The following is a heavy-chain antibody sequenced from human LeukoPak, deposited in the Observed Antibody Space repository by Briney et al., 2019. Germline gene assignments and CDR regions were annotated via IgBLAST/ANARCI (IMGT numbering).Heavy chain of an antibody. CDR1: AGSISSYY. Sequence: MPSQTLSLTCTVSAGSISSYYWSWIRQPPGNGLEWIGYIYYSGSTNYNPSLKSRVTISVDTSKNQFSLKLSSVTAADTAVYYCARSVEGYCRGGSCYYYSYYMDVWGKGTTVTVSS. CDR2: IYYSGST. J-gene: IGHJ6*03. V-gene: IGHV4-59*01. CDR3: ARSVEGYCRGGSCYYYSYYMDV. D-gene: IGHD2-15*01.